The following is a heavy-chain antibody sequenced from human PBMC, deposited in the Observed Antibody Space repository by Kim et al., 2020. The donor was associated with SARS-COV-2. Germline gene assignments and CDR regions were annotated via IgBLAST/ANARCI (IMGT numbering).Heavy chain of an antibody. V-gene: IGHV3-30*18. CDR2: ISDEGSKK. CDR1: EFTFNNFG. D-gene: IGHD2-21*01. CDR3: AKANVFLCFRKFHDEAFDL. J-gene: IGHJ3*01. Sequence: GGSLRLSCAASEFTFNNFGMHWVRQAPGKGLEWVAGISDEGSKKHYADSVNGRFTISRDSFKNTISLQMIGLTAEDTAVYYCAKANVFLCFRKFHDEAFDLWGQGTMVTVSS.